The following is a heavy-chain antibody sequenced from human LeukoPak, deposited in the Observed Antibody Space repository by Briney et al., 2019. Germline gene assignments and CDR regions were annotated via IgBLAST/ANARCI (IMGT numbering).Heavy chain of an antibody. Sequence: ASVKLSCRASGYTFTGYIIHWVRQAPGQGLDRMGWTNPNNGDTSYAQKFQGRLTMTRDTSISTAYMELSRLISDDTALYYCARRRPRLVINDVLHIWGQGTMVTVSS. V-gene: IGHV1-2*02. D-gene: IGHD2-21*01. J-gene: IGHJ3*02. CDR1: GYTFTGYI. CDR2: TNPNNGDT. CDR3: ARRRPRLVINDVLHI.